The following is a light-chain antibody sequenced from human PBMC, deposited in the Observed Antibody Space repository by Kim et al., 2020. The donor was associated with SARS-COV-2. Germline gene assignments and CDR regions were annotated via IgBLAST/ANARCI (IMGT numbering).Light chain of an antibody. V-gene: IGKV1D-12*01. CDR2: EAS. CDR3: QQTHSFPLT. CDR1: QDISSW. Sequence: DIQMTQSPSSVSASVGDRVTITCRASQDISSWLGWYQQKPGKAPKVLIYEASNLQSGVPSRFSGSGSGIDFTLTINSLQPEDFATYYCQQTHSFPLTFGGGTKVDIK. J-gene: IGKJ4*01.